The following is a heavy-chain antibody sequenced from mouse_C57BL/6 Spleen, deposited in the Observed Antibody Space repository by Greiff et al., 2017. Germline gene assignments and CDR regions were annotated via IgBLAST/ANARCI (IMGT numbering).Heavy chain of an antibody. CDR1: GFTFSSYT. J-gene: IGHJ4*01. CDR3: ARPDFYYYAMDY. V-gene: IGHV5-9*01. CDR2: ISGGGGNT. Sequence: EVKLMESGGGLVKPGGSLKLSCAASGFTFSSYTMSWVRQTPEKRLEWVATISGGGGNTYYPDSVKGRFTISRDNAKNTLYLQMSSLRSEDTAFYYCARPDFYYYAMDYWGQGTSVTVSS.